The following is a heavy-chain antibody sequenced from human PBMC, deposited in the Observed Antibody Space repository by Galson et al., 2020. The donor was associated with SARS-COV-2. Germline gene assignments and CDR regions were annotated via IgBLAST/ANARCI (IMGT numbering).Heavy chain of an antibody. V-gene: IGHV3-23*01. CDR1: GFTFSSYA. CDR2: ISGSGGST. Sequence: GGSLRLSCAASGFTFSSYAMSWVRQAPGKGLEWVSAISGSGGSTYYADSVKGRFTISRDNSKNTLYLQMNSLRAEDTAVYYCAKDPHLRYFDWSPNWFDPWGQGTLVTVSS. D-gene: IGHD3-9*01. J-gene: IGHJ5*02. CDR3: AKDPHLRYFDWSPNWFDP.